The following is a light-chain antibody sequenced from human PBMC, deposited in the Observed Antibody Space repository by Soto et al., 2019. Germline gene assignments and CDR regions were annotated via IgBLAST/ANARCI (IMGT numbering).Light chain of an antibody. CDR1: SSNIGINY. Sequence: QSVLTQPPSISAAPGQKVTISCSGTSSNIGINYVSWYQQLPGTAPKLLIYENDKRPSGIPDRFSGSKSGTSATLGITGLQTGDEADYYCGTWDNSLSGGVLGGGTKLTVL. V-gene: IGLV1-51*02. CDR2: END. CDR3: GTWDNSLSGGV. J-gene: IGLJ3*02.